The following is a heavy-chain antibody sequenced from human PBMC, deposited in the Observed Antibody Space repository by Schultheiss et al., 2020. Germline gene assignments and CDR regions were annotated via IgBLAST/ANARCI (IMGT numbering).Heavy chain of an antibody. CDR2: IKQDGSEK. CDR1: GFTFSSYW. D-gene: IGHD4-17*01. V-gene: IGHV3-7*01. Sequence: WGSLRLSCAASGFTFSSYWMSWVRQAPGKGLEWVANIKQDGSEKYYVDSVKGRFTISRDNAKNSLYLQMNSLRAEDTAVYYCARDGPYGEGNNDYWGQGTLVTVSS. CDR3: ARDGPYGEGNNDY. J-gene: IGHJ4*02.